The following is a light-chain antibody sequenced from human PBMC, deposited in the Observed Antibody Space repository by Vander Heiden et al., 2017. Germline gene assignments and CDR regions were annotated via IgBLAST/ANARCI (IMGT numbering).Light chain of an antibody. V-gene: IGKV1-5*03. Sequence: DVKMTQSPSTLSASVGDRVTITCRASQNINQWLAWYQQKPGKAPKLLISKASRLESGVPSKFSGSGSGTEFTLTISSLQPDDFATYYCQQYNTYPWTFGQGSKVETK. J-gene: IGKJ1*01. CDR1: QNINQW. CDR2: KAS. CDR3: QQYNTYPWT.